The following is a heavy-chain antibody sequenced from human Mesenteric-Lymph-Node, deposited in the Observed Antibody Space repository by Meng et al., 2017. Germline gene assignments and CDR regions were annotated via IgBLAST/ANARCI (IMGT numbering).Heavy chain of an antibody. CDR1: GGSMSGGNYY. CDR3: ASFDHIPRRNYFDY. V-gene: IGHV4-30-4*01. J-gene: IGHJ4*02. Sequence: QVPLQESGPGLVAPLQTLSLTCTVSGGSMSGGNYYWSWIRQPPGKGLEWIGYIHHSGSAYYNPSLKSRVSISVDTSKNQFSLNLNSMTAADTAVYYCASFDHIPRRNYFDYRGQGTLVTVSS. CDR2: IHHSGSA. D-gene: IGHD2-21*01.